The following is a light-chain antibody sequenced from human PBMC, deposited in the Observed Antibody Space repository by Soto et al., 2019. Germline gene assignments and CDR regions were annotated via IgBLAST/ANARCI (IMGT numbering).Light chain of an antibody. CDR3: QQTYNNPRT. Sequence: DIQMTQSPSSLSASVGDRVTITCRASENIRSYLNWYHQKPGKAPNLLIYAASTLQSGVPSRFRGSGSGTDFTLIISSLQPEDFATYYCQQTYNNPRTFGQGTKVEIK. V-gene: IGKV1-39*01. J-gene: IGKJ1*01. CDR2: AAS. CDR1: ENIRSY.